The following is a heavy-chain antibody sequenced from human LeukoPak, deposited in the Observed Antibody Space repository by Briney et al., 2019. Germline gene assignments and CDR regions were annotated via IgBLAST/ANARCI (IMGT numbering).Heavy chain of an antibody. D-gene: IGHD6-19*01. Sequence: SETLSLTCSVTGGSISRSSYYWGWIRQPPGEGLEWIGNTHYSGKTYYNPSLKSRVTISIDTSKNQFSLKLSSVTAADTAVYSCAKVGGLAVAGTDNWMDPWGQGTLVTVSS. V-gene: IGHV4-39*02. CDR3: AKVGGLAVAGTDNWMDP. J-gene: IGHJ5*02. CDR1: GGSISRSSYY. CDR2: THYSGKT.